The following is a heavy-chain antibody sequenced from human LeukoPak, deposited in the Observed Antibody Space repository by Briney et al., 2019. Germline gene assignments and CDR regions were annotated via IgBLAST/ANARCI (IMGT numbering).Heavy chain of an antibody. V-gene: IGHV3-30*19. CDR2: ISYDGSNK. Sequence: GGSLRLSCAASGFTFSYYGIHWVRQAPGKGLEWVAVISYDGSNKYYADSVKGRFTISRDNSKNTLYLQMNSLRAEDTAVYYCARDYLRYCSGGSCYLFYWGQGTLVTVSS. D-gene: IGHD2-15*01. CDR1: GFTFSYYG. CDR3: ARDYLRYCSGGSCYLFY. J-gene: IGHJ4*02.